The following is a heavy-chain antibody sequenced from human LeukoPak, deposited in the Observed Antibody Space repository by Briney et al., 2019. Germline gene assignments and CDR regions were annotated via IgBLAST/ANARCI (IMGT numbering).Heavy chain of an antibody. Sequence: SETLSLTCTVSGGSISSYYWSWIRQPPGKGLEWIGYIYYSGSTNYNPSLKSRVTISVDTSKNQFSLKLSSVTAADTAVYYCAKKSRPIAVAGTADYWGQGTLVTVSS. J-gene: IGHJ4*02. CDR1: GGSISSYY. D-gene: IGHD6-19*01. CDR2: IYYSGST. CDR3: AKKSRPIAVAGTADY. V-gene: IGHV4-59*08.